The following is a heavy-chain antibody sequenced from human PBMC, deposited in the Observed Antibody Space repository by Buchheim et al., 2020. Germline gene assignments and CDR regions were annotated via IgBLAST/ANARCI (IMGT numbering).Heavy chain of an antibody. Sequence: ASGFTFSASSIHWVRQASGKGLEWIGRIRSTTNNYATTYGASVKGRFTISRDDSKDTAYLHMNSLNIEDTAVYYCSGQDFYDYSGYAVEYWGRGTL. CDR1: GFTFSASS. J-gene: IGHJ4*02. D-gene: IGHD3-22*01. CDR2: IRSTTNNYAT. V-gene: IGHV3-73*01. CDR3: SGQDFYDYSGYAVEY.